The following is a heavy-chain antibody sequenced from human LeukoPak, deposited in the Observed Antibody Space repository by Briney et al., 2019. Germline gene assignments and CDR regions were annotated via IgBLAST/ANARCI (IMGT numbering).Heavy chain of an antibody. Sequence: GSLRLSCAASGFTFSSYSMNWVRQAPGKGLEWVSSISSSSSYIYYADSVKGRFTISRDNAKNSLYLQMNSLRGEDTAVYYCARDSYSSSWYGTGGYWGQGTLVTVSS. J-gene: IGHJ4*02. CDR2: ISSSSSYI. D-gene: IGHD6-13*01. V-gene: IGHV3-21*01. CDR3: ARDSYSSSWYGTGGY. CDR1: GFTFSSYS.